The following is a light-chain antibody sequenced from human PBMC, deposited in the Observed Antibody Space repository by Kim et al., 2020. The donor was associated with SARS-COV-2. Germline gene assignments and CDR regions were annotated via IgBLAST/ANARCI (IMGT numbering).Light chain of an antibody. V-gene: IGLV1-47*01. CDR1: NSNSGSNY. CDR3: AAWDDSFWV. CDR2: RNN. J-gene: IGLJ3*02. Sequence: PGQRVTISCSGSNSNSGSNYVYWYQQLPGTAPKLLIYRNNQRPSGVPDRFSGSKSGTSASLAISGLRSEDEADYYCAAWDDSFWVFGGGTQLTVL.